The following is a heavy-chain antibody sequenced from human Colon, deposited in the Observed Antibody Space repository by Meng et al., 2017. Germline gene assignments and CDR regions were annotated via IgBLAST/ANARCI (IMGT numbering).Heavy chain of an antibody. J-gene: IGHJ4*02. CDR3: AKDQDFGGTPDS. Sequence: VSCXPSGXXXSHYALHWVRQAXGQRLEWMGWINPGNGDTKSSHKFQGRLTITRDTSASTAYMELSSLRSEDTAVYYCAKDQDFGGTPDSWGQGTLVTVSS. CDR1: GXXXSHYA. V-gene: IGHV1-3*01. CDR2: INPGNGDT. D-gene: IGHD1-1*01.